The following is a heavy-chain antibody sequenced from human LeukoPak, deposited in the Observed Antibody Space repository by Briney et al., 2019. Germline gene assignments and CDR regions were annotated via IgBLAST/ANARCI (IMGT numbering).Heavy chain of an antibody. D-gene: IGHD1-26*01. Sequence: SSETLSLTCTVSGGSISSYYWSWIRQPPGKGLEWIGYIYYRGSTNYNPSLKSRVTISVDTSKNQFSLKLSSVTAADTAVYYCARRSPGGAADYWGQGTLVTVSS. J-gene: IGHJ4*02. CDR3: ARRSPGGAADY. CDR2: IYYRGST. V-gene: IGHV4-59*08. CDR1: GGSISSYY.